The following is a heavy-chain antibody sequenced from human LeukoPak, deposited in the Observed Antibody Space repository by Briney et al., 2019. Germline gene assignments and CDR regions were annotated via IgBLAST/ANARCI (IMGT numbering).Heavy chain of an antibody. CDR2: VRESGDST. CDR3: AKEKYSYGFFDY. Sequence: GGSLRLSCAASGITFSSYVMSWVRQAPGKGLEWVAGVRESGDSTFYAGSVKGRFTISRDNSRNMLYLQMNSLRAEDTAVYYCAKEKYSYGFFDYWGRGTLVTVSS. CDR1: GITFSSYV. V-gene: IGHV3-23*01. D-gene: IGHD5-18*01. J-gene: IGHJ4*02.